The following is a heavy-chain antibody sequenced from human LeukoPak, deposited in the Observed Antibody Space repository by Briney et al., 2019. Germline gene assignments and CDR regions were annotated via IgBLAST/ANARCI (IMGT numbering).Heavy chain of an antibody. V-gene: IGHV3-23*01. CDR2: ISDSGGRT. CDR1: GFTFSSYG. D-gene: IGHD3-9*01. J-gene: IGHJ5*02. Sequence: GGSLRLSCAASGFTFSSYGMSWVRQAPGKGLEWVSGISDSGGRTDYADSVKGRFTISRDNSKNTVSLQMNSLRAEDTALYYCARDLDWGAFDAWGQGTLVTVSS. CDR3: ARDLDWGAFDA.